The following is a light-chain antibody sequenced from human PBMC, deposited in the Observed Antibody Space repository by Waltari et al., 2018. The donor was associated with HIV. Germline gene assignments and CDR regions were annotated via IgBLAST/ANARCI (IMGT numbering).Light chain of an antibody. CDR3: QAWDSSTAV. CDR2: QDI. V-gene: IGLV3-1*01. CDR1: KLGAQY. J-gene: IGLJ1*01. Sequence: SYVLTQQPSVYVPPGQTATITCSGDKLGAQYVFWYQQKPVQSPVLVISQDIKRPSGIPERFSGSNSGNTAIRTISGTQAMDEADYYCQAWDSSTAVFGTGTKVTVL.